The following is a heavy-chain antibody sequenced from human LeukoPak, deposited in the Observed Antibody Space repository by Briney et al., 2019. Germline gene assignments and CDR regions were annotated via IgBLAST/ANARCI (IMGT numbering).Heavy chain of an antibody. CDR1: GFTFSNYA. D-gene: IGHD2-15*01. CDR2: ISGSGGST. CDR3: AKVRSAVVAAATNY. V-gene: IGHV3-23*01. J-gene: IGHJ4*02. Sequence: GGSLRLSCAASGFTFSNYAMSWVRQAPGKGLEWVSVISGSGGSTYHADSVKGRFTISGDNSNNTLYLQMNSLRAEDTAIYYCAKVRSAVVAAATNYWGQGTLVTVSP.